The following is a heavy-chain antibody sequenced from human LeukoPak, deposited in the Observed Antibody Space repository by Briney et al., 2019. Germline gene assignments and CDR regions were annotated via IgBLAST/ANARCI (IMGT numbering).Heavy chain of an antibody. J-gene: IGHJ4*02. CDR1: GFTFSSYG. D-gene: IGHD6-19*01. CDR2: ISYDGSNK. V-gene: IGHV3-33*05. CDR3: AKDLMYDSSGWWLD. Sequence: QPGGSLRLSCAASGFTFSSYGMHWVRQAPAKGLEWVAVISYDGSNKYYADSVKGRFTISRDNSKNTLYLQMNSLRAEDTAGYYCAKDLMYDSSGWWLDWGQGTLVTVSS.